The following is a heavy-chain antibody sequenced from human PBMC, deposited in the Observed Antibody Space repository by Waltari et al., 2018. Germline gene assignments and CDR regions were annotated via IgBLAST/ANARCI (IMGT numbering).Heavy chain of an antibody. CDR3: ARDLRGISGFNWFDP. Sequence: EVQLVESGGGLVQPGGSLRLSCAASGFTFSSYWMSWVRKAPGKGLEWVANIKQDGSEKYYVDSVKGRFTISRDNAKNSLYLQMNSLRAEDTAVYYCARDLRGISGFNWFDPWGQGTLVTVSS. CDR2: IKQDGSEK. V-gene: IGHV3-7*01. D-gene: IGHD6-19*01. CDR1: GFTFSSYW. J-gene: IGHJ5*02.